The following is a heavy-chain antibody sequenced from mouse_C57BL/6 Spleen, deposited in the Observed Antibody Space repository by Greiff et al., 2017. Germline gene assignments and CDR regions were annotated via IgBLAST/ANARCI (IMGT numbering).Heavy chain of an antibody. CDR3: ANDYGSTWFAY. D-gene: IGHD2-4*01. CDR1: GYAFSGSW. CDR2: IYPGDGET. V-gene: IGHV1-82*01. Sequence: VKLQQSGPELVKPGASVKISCKASGYAFSGSWMNWVKQRPGKGLEWIGLIYPGDGETNYNGKFKGKVTLTADKSSSTVNMQLSSLTSEDSAVYSCANDYGSTWFAYWGQGTLGTVSA. J-gene: IGHJ3*01.